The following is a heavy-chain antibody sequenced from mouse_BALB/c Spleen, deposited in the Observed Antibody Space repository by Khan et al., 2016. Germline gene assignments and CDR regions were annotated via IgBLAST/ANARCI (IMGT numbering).Heavy chain of an antibody. CDR3: DSDRGDNYWYYDD. CDR2: IWGDGST. J-gene: IGHJ1*01. D-gene: IGHD2-13*01. V-gene: IGHV2-6-7*01. Sequence: QVQLKQSGPGLVAPSQSLSITCTVSGFSLTGYGVNWVRQPPGKGLEWLGMIWGDGSTDYNSALKSRLSISKDNSKSQVFLKMNSQQTDDTARYSGDSDRGDNYWYYDDWGAGTMVADSA. CDR1: GFSLTGYG.